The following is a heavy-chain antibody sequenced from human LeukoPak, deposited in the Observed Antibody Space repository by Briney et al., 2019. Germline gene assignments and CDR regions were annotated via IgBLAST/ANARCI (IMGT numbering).Heavy chain of an antibody. CDR2: ISSSSSYI. Sequence: GGSLRLSCAASGFTFSSYNMNWVRQAPGKGLEWVSSISSSSSYIYYADSVKGRFTISRDNAKNSLYLQMNSLRAEDTAVYYCARDAPLNYDFWSGYYKGYYFDYWGQGTLVTVSS. D-gene: IGHD3-3*01. CDR3: ARDAPLNYDFWSGYYKGYYFDY. CDR1: GFTFSSYN. V-gene: IGHV3-21*04. J-gene: IGHJ4*02.